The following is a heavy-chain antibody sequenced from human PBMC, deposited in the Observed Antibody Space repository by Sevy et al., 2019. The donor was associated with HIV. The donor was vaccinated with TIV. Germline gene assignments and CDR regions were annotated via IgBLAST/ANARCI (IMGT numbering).Heavy chain of an antibody. Sequence: ASVKVSCKVSGYTLTEFSIHWVRQAPGKGLEWMGGFDPGDGDAGTPYAQKFRDRLTMTADTSTDTVYMELSSLRSEDTAVYYCATDTTGYHSTLDYWGQGTLVTVSS. CDR1: GYTLTEFS. D-gene: IGHD3-9*01. CDR2: FDPGDGDAGT. J-gene: IGHJ4*02. V-gene: IGHV1-24*01. CDR3: ATDTTGYHSTLDY.